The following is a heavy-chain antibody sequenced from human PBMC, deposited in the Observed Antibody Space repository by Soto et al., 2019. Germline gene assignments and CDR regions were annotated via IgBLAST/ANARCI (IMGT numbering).Heavy chain of an antibody. Sequence: PSETLSLTCTVSGGSISSYYWSWIRQPPGKGLEWIGYIYYSGSTNYNPSLKSRVTISVDTSKDQFSLKLSSVTAADTAVYYCARHGGYCSGGSCYDNWFDPWGQGTLVTVSS. CDR1: GGSISSYY. CDR2: IYYSGST. V-gene: IGHV4-59*08. D-gene: IGHD2-15*01. CDR3: ARHGGYCSGGSCYDNWFDP. J-gene: IGHJ5*02.